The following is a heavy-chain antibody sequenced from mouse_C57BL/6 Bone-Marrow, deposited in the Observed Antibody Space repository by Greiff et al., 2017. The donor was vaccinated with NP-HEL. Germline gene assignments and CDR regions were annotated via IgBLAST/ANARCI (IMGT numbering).Heavy chain of an antibody. CDR1: GYSFTGYF. CDR2: INPYNGDT. V-gene: IGHV1-20*01. Sequence: EVMLVESGPELVKPGDSVKISCKASGYSFTGYFMNWVMQSHGKSLEWIGRINPYNGDTFYNQKFKGKATLTVDKSSSTAHMELRSLTSEDSAVYYCARDGSAGYFDVWGTGTTVTVSS. D-gene: IGHD1-1*01. CDR3: ARDGSAGYFDV. J-gene: IGHJ1*03.